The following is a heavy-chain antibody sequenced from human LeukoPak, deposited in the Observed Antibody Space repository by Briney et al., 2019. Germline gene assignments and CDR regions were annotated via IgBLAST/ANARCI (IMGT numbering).Heavy chain of an antibody. CDR2: IYYSGST. J-gene: IGHJ4*02. D-gene: IGHD2-2*01. V-gene: IGHV4-59*12. Sequence: SETLSLTCTVSGGSISSYYWSWIRQPPGKGLEWIGYIYYSGSTNYNPSLKSRVTISVDTSKNQFSLKLSSVTAADTAVYYCARSAVVVPASFDYWGQGTLVTVSS. CDR1: GGSISSYY. CDR3: ARSAVVVPASFDY.